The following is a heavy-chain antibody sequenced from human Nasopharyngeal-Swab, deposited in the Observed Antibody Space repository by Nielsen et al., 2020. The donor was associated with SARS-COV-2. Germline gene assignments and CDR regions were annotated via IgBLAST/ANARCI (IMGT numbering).Heavy chain of an antibody. CDR1: GFTFSSYA. CDR2: ISYDGSDK. J-gene: IGHJ4*02. D-gene: IGHD1-26*01. Sequence: GGSLRLSCAASGFTFSSYAMHWVRQAPGKGLEWVAVISYDGSDKYYADSVKGRFTISRDNSKNTLYLQMNSLRAEDTAVYYCARDESGSSSFDYWGQGTLVTVSS. CDR3: ARDESGSSSFDY. V-gene: IGHV3-30-3*01.